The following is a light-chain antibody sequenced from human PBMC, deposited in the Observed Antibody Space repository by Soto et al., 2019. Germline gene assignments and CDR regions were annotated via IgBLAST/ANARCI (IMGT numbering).Light chain of an antibody. CDR2: AAS. V-gene: IGKV1-39*01. Sequence: DIQMTQSPSSLSASVGDRVTITCRASQSISSYLNWYQQKPGKAPKLLIYAASSLQSGVPSRFSGSGSGTDFTLTISSLQPEDFANYYCQQSYSTLWTFGQGTKVDXK. CDR1: QSISSY. CDR3: QQSYSTLWT. J-gene: IGKJ1*01.